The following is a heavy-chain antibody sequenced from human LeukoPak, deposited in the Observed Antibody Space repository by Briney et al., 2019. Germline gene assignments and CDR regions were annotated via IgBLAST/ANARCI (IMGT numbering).Heavy chain of an antibody. CDR2: IHPSGST. Sequence: SETLSLTCAVYGGSISGHYLSWIRQPPGKGLEWIGEIHPSGSTSYNPSLTSRVNISVDASKNQFSLKLHSVAAADTAVYSCSRGIDAYKGGNYWGQGALVTVSS. V-gene: IGHV4-34*01. J-gene: IGHJ4*02. CDR1: GGSISGHY. D-gene: IGHD5-24*01. CDR3: SRGIDAYKGGNY.